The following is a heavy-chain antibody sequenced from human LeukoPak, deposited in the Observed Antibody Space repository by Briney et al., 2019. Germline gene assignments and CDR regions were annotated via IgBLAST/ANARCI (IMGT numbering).Heavy chain of an antibody. CDR1: GGSISPLY. D-gene: IGHD3-10*01. CDR3: ARGGVAAKYYFDY. V-gene: IGHV4-59*11. J-gene: IGHJ4*02. CDR2: IYDSGAA. Sequence: PSETLSLTCTVSGGSISPLYWSWIRQPPGKGLEFIGYIYDSGAANYNPSLKSRATLSVDTSKNQFSLRLSSVTAADTAVYYCARGGVAAKYYFDYWGQGTLVTVSS.